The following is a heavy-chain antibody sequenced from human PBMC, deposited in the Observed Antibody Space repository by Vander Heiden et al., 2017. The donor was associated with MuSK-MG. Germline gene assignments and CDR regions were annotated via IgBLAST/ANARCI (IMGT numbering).Heavy chain of an antibody. CDR2: ISGSGGST. V-gene: IGHV3-23*01. CDR1: GFAFRSYA. D-gene: IGHD3-3*01. J-gene: IGHJ6*02. Sequence: EVQLLESGGGLVQPGGSLRLSCAASGFAFRSYAMRWVRQAPGKGLDWVSTISGSGGSTYYADSVKGRFTISRDNSKNTLYLQMNSLRAEDTAVYYCAKVAFWSASHYYGMDVWGQGTTVTVSS. CDR3: AKVAFWSASHYYGMDV.